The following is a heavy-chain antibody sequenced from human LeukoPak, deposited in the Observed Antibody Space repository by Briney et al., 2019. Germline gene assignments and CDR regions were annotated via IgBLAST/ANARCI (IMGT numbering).Heavy chain of an antibody. D-gene: IGHD3-10*01. V-gene: IGHV4-39*07. Sequence: KPSETLSLTCTVSGVSISSSGYYWGWIRQPPGKGLEWIGSIYYSGSTYYNPSLKSRVTISVDTSKNQFSLKLSSVTAADTAVYYCARGGGRWFDPWGQGTLVTVSS. CDR2: IYYSGST. CDR3: ARGGGRWFDP. CDR1: GVSISSSGYY. J-gene: IGHJ5*02.